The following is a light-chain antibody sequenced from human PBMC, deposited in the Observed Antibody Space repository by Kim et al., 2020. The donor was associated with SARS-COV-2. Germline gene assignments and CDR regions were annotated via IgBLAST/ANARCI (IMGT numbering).Light chain of an antibody. CDR1: KLGDQY. CDR2: QDS. Sequence: SYELTQPPSVSVSPGQTASITCSGDKLGDQYACWYQQKPGQSPVLVIYQDSKRPSGIPERFSGPNSGNTATLTISGTQAMDEADYYCQAWDSSTHAVFGG. V-gene: IGLV3-1*01. J-gene: IGLJ2*01. CDR3: QAWDSSTHAV.